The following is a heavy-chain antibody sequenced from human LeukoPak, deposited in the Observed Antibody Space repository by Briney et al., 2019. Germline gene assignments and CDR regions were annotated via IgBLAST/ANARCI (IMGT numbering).Heavy chain of an antibody. J-gene: IGHJ4*02. CDR2: ISSSSSYI. Sequence: GGSLRLSCAASGFTFSSYSMNWVRQAPGKGLEWVSSISSSSSYIYYADSVKGRFTISTDNAKNSLYLQMNSLRAEDTAVYYCARAVDSYGSDYWGQGTLVTVSS. V-gene: IGHV3-21*01. D-gene: IGHD5-18*01. CDR1: GFTFSSYS. CDR3: ARAVDSYGSDY.